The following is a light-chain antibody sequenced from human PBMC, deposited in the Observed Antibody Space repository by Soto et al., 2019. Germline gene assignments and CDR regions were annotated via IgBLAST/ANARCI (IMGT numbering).Light chain of an antibody. J-gene: IGKJ2*01. CDR2: DAS. Sequence: EIVLTQSPAPLSLSPGERATLSCRASQSVSSYLAWYQQKPGQAPRLLIYDASNRATGIPARFSGSGSGTDFTLTIRGLEPEDFAVYDCQQRSTWPLMYTFCQGTKLEIK. CDR1: QSVSSY. CDR3: QQRSTWPLMYT. V-gene: IGKV3-11*01.